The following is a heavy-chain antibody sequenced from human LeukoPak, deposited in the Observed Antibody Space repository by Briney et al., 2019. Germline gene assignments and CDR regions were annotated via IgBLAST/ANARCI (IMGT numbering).Heavy chain of an antibody. V-gene: IGHV3-74*01. Sequence: SGRSLRLSCAASGFTFSSYWMHWVRQAPGKGLVWVSRINNDESHTTYADSVKGRFTISRDNAKNTLYLQMNSLRVEDTAVYYCARDQSSSWYVAWFDPWGQGTLVTVSS. J-gene: IGHJ5*02. D-gene: IGHD6-13*01. CDR2: INNDESHT. CDR1: GFTFSSYW. CDR3: ARDQSSSWYVAWFDP.